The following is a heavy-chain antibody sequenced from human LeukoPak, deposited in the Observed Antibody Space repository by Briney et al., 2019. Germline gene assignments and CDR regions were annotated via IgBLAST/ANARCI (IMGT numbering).Heavy chain of an antibody. V-gene: IGHV4-38-2*02. CDR1: GGSLTGYF. CDR3: ASGPWFGEFYFDY. D-gene: IGHD3-10*01. J-gene: IGHJ4*02. Sequence: SETLSLTCTVSGGSLTGYFWSWIRQPPGKGLEWIGSIYHSGSTYYNPSLKSRVTISVDTSKNQFSLKLSSVTAADTAMYYCASGPWFGEFYFDYWGQGTLVTVSS. CDR2: IYHSGST.